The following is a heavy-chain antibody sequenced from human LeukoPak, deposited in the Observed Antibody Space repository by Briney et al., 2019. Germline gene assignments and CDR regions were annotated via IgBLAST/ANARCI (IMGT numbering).Heavy chain of an antibody. CDR3: AKDGEDDYYDSYFDY. J-gene: IGHJ4*02. D-gene: IGHD3-22*01. CDR2: INPSGGST. V-gene: IGHV1-46*01. CDR1: GYTFTSHY. Sequence: ASVKVSCKASGYTFTSHYMHWVRQAPGQGLEWMGIINPSGGSTSYAQKFQGRVTMTRDTSTSTVYMELSSLRSEDTAVYYCAKDGEDDYYDSYFDYWGQGTLVTVSS.